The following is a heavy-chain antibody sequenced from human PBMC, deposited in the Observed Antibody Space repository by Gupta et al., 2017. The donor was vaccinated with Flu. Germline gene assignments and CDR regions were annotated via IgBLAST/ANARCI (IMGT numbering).Heavy chain of an antibody. V-gene: IGHV4-31*03. D-gene: IGHD6-13*01. CDR3: AREAGGYYYYYGLDV. CDR2: IYYSGST. J-gene: IGHJ6*02. Sequence: QVQLQESGPGLVKPSHTLSLTCTVSGGSISSHAHYWTWIRQVPGKGLEWIGSIYYSGSTYYSPSLTGRLTISVDTSKNQFSLRLTTVTAADTAVYYCAREAGGYYYYYGLDVWGQGTTVTVS. CDR1: GGSISSHAHY.